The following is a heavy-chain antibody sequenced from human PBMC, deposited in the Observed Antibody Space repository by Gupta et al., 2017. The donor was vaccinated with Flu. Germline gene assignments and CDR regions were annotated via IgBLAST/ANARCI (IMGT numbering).Heavy chain of an antibody. Sequence: QVQLQESGPGLVKPSETLSLTCAVSGGSISSYSWSWIRQPPGKGLEWIGYIYYNGSTNYNPSLKSRVTISLDTSKNQFSLNLSSVTAADTAVYYCAKMAGSGIYYNWFDPWGQGTLVTVSS. CDR3: AKMAGSGIYYNWFDP. J-gene: IGHJ5*02. V-gene: IGHV4-59*01. CDR2: IYYNGST. D-gene: IGHD3-10*01. CDR1: GGSISSYS.